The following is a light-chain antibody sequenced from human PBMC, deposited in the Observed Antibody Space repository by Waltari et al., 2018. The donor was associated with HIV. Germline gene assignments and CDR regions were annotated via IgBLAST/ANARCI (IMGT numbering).Light chain of an antibody. J-gene: IGLJ2*01. Sequence: SYVPTQPPSVSVSPGQTATITCGGDSIGTKNEHWCQQKPGQPPVLGIYYEGDRPSGIPDRFSGSKYGNTATLSISGTQVMDEAEYYCKAAVVFGGGSKLTV. CDR3: KAAVV. V-gene: IGLV3-21*01. CDR2: YEG. CDR1: SIGTKN.